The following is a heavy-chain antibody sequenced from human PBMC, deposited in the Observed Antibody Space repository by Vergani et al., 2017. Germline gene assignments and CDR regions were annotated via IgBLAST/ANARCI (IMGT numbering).Heavy chain of an antibody. CDR1: GYTFTSYD. CDR2: MNPNSGNT. D-gene: IGHD2-21*02. CDR3: ARGGPGGYCGGDCPISWAFDI. Sequence: QVQLVQSGAEVKKPGASVKVSCKASGYTFTSYDINWVRQATGQGLEWMGWMNPNSGNTGYAQKFQGRVTMTRNTSISTAYMELSSLRSEDTAVYYCARGGPGGYCGGDCPISWAFDIWGQGTMVTVSS. V-gene: IGHV1-8*01. J-gene: IGHJ3*02.